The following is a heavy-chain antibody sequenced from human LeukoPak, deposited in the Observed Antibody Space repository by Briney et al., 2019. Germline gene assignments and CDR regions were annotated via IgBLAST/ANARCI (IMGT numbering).Heavy chain of an antibody. J-gene: IGHJ4*02. CDR2: IFPSSDEI. CDR3: ATYRQIQVPFEF. V-gene: IGHV3-23*01. Sequence: PGGSLRLSCAASGFTFSDFPMIRVRQAPGKGLEWVSSIFPSSDEIHYADSVKGRFTISRDNSRSTLSLQMDSLRAEDTATYYCATYRQIQVPFEFWGQGTLVTVSS. D-gene: IGHD5-18*01. CDR1: GFTFSDFP.